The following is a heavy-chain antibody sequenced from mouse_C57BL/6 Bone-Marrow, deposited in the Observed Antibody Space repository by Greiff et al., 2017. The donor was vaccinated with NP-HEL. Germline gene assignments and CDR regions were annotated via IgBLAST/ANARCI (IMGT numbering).Heavy chain of an antibody. CDR1: GYTFTSYW. V-gene: IGHV1-64*01. CDR3: ARWGSY. D-gene: IGHD6-1*01. J-gene: IGHJ3*01. Sequence: QVQLQQPGAELVKPGEEGKGAGESSGYTFTSYWMHWVKQRPGQGLEWIGMIHPNSGSTNYNEKFKSKATLTVDKSSSTAYMQLSSLTSEDSAVYYCARWGSYWGQGTLVTVSA. CDR2: IHPNSGST.